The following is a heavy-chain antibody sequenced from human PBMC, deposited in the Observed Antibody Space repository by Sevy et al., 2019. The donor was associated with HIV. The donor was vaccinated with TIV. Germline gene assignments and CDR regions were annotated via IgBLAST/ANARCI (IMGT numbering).Heavy chain of an antibody. J-gene: IGHJ6*02. CDR3: AKRRVQSGLSGGGANYGMDV. CDR1: GFPFSSYA. CDR2: LIGGGSRT. Sequence: GGSLRLSCAASGFPFSSYAMSWVRQAPGKGLEWVSTLIGGGSRTYYADSVTGRFIISRVNSRNTLYLKMNSLRAEDTAIYYCAKRRVQSGLSGGGANYGMDVCGRGTTVTVSS. D-gene: IGHD2-8*02. V-gene: IGHV3-23*01.